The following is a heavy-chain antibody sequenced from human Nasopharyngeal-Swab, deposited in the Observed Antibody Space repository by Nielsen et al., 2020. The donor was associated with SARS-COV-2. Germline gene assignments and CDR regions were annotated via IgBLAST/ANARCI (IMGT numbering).Heavy chain of an antibody. CDR2: IDVGSGNT. CDR3: AAPDCSSTSCYDAFDI. V-gene: IGHV1-58*01. D-gene: IGHD2-2*01. J-gene: IGHJ3*02. Sequence: SVKVSCKASGFTFTSSAVQWVRQARGQRLEWIGWIDVGSGNTNYAQKFQERVTITRDMSTSTAYMELSSLRSEDTAVYYCAAPDCSSTSCYDAFDIWGQGTMVTVSS. CDR1: GFTFTSSA.